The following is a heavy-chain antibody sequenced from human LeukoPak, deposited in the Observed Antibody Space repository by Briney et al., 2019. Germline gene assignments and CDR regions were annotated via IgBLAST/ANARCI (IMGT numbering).Heavy chain of an antibody. D-gene: IGHD2-21*01. Sequence: PSETLSLTCTVSGGSISSRSYYWGWIRQPPGKGLVWIGKISDSGNSYYSPSLRSRVTISIDTSKNQFSLKLSSVTATDTAVYYCARVTYGYFDYWGQGTLVTVSS. CDR3: ARVTYGYFDY. CDR1: GGSISSRSYY. V-gene: IGHV4-39*01. J-gene: IGHJ4*02. CDR2: ISDSGNS.